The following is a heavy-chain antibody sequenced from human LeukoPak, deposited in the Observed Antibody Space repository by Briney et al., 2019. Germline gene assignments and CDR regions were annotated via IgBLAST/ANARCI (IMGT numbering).Heavy chain of an antibody. Sequence: ASVKVSCKASGYTFTSYYMHWVRQAPGQGLEWMGIINPSGGSTSYAQKFQGRVTMTRDTSTSTVYMELSSLRSEDTAVYYCARGDVRYSSSWYWYYGWFDPWGQGTLVTVSS. J-gene: IGHJ5*02. CDR1: GYTFTSYY. D-gene: IGHD6-13*01. V-gene: IGHV1-46*03. CDR3: ARGDVRYSSSWYWYYGWFDP. CDR2: INPSGGST.